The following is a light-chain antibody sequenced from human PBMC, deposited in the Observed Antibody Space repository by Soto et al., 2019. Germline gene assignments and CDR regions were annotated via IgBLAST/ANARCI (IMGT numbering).Light chain of an antibody. CDR1: SSDIGAYNY. J-gene: IGLJ1*01. Sequence: QSVLTQPASVSGSPGQSITISCTGSSSDIGAYNYVSWFQQYPGKAPKLIISEVSNRPSGVSNRFSGSKSGTAASLTISGLQTEDEADDFCFSFTTDWTHVFGTGTKVTVL. CDR2: EVS. CDR3: FSFTTDWTHV. V-gene: IGLV2-14*01.